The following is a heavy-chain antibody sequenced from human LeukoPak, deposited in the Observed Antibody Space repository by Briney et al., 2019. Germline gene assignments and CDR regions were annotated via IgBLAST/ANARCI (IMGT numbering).Heavy chain of an antibody. D-gene: IGHD6-13*01. J-gene: IGHJ6*02. CDR3: ARAGRGSWYFPPENGDV. Sequence: PGGSLRLSCAASGFTFSSYSMNWVRQAPGKGLEWVSYISSSSSTIYYADSVKGRFTISRDNAKNSLYLQMNSLRAEDTAVYYCARAGRGSWYFPPENGDVWGQGTTVTVSS. CDR2: ISSSSSTI. CDR1: GFTFSSYS. V-gene: IGHV3-48*04.